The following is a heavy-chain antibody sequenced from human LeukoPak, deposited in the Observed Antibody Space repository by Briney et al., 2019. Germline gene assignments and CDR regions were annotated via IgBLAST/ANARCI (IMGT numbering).Heavy chain of an antibody. CDR1: GFTFTTYW. J-gene: IGHJ4*02. D-gene: IGHD3-10*01. Sequence: GESLRLSCAASGFTFTTYWMSWVRQPPGKGLEWVANIKQDGTEKYYVDSVKGRFAISRDNAKNSLYLQMNSLRVEDTAIYYCAKVAHYYYGSESYYFFEHWGQGTPVTASP. CDR2: IKQDGTEK. CDR3: AKVAHYYYGSESYYFFEH. V-gene: IGHV3-7*01.